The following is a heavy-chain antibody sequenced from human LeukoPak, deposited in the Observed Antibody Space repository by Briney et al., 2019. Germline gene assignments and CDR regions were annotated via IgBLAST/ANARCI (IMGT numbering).Heavy chain of an antibody. Sequence: SEPLSLTCAVYGGSFSGYYWSWIRQPPGKGLEWIGEIDHTGSTHYNPSLKSRVTMSVDASKNQFSLKLTFVTAADTAVYYCARVRGLWFGVRNDSWGQGTLVTVSS. D-gene: IGHD3-10*01. V-gene: IGHV4-34*01. CDR2: IDHTGST. CDR1: GGSFSGYY. CDR3: ARVRGLWFGVRNDS. J-gene: IGHJ4*02.